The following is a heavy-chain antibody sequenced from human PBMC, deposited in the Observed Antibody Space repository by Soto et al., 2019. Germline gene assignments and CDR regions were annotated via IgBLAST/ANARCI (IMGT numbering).Heavy chain of an antibody. D-gene: IGHD2-21*02. CDR1: GYTFTSYD. CDR3: ARPPSRYGGNFPS. Sequence: AAVKVSCKASGYTFTSYDINCVRQATGQGLEWMGWMNPNSGNTGYAQKLQGRVTMTRNNSIRTAYMELSSLRSEDTTVYYCARPPSRYGGNFPSWGQGILVTVSS. J-gene: IGHJ5*02. V-gene: IGHV1-8*01. CDR2: MNPNSGNT.